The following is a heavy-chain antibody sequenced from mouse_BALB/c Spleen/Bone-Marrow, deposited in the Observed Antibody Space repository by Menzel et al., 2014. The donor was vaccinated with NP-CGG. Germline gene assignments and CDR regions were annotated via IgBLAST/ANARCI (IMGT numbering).Heavy chain of an antibody. CDR3: TRKYGPLYYFDY. J-gene: IGHJ2*01. CDR2: IYPSDSYT. V-gene: IGHV1-69*02. D-gene: IGHD2-10*02. Sequence: QVQLQQSGAELVRPGASVKLSCKASGYTFTSYWINWVKQRPGQGLEWIGNIYPSDSYTNYNQKFKDKATLTVDKSSGTAYMQLSSPTSEDSAVYYCTRKYGPLYYFDYWGQGTTLTVSS. CDR1: GYTFTSYW.